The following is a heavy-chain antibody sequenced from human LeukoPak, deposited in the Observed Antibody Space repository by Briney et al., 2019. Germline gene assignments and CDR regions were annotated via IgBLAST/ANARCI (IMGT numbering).Heavy chain of an antibody. Sequence: PSETLSLTCTVSGGSISSYYWSWIRQPPGKGLEWIGYIYYSGSTNYNPSLKSRVTISVDTSKNQFSLKLSSVTAADTAVYYCARGPNSSGIFDYWGQGTLVTVSS. J-gene: IGHJ4*02. D-gene: IGHD6-19*01. CDR2: IYYSGST. CDR3: ARGPNSSGIFDY. CDR1: GGSISSYY. V-gene: IGHV4-59*01.